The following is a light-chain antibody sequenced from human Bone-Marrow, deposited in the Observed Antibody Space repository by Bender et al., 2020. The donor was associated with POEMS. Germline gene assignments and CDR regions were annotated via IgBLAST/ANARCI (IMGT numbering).Light chain of an antibody. Sequence: QSALTQPRSVSGSPGQSVTISCTGTSSDVGGFNSVSWYQQYPGKAPKLMIYEATQRPSGVSNRFSGSKSGNTASLTISEIQADDEAFYYCCSYSGSNSFAVFGAGTKVTVL. CDR3: CSYSGSNSFAV. V-gene: IGLV2-11*01. J-gene: IGLJ1*01. CDR2: EAT. CDR1: SSDVGGFNS.